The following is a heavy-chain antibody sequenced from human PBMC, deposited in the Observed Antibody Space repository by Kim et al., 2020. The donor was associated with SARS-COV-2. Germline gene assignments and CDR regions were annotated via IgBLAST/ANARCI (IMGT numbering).Heavy chain of an antibody. CDR1: GYTFTSYA. D-gene: IGHD2-2*01. J-gene: IGHJ6*02. CDR3: ARGGYQLLFGYGMDV. CDR2: INAGDGNT. Sequence: ASVKVSCKASGYTFTSYAMHWVRQAPGQRLEWMGWINAGDGNTKYSQKFQGRVTITRDTSASTAYMELSSLRSEDTAVYYCARGGYQLLFGYGMDVWGQGTTVTVSS. V-gene: IGHV1-3*01.